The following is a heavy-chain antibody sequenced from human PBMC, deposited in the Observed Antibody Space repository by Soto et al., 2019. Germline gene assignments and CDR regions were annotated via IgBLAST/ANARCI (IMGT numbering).Heavy chain of an antibody. D-gene: IGHD2-2*01. CDR1: GFTFSKYS. CDR3: VRDTKASDCSNTSCHSRDY. Sequence: EVQLVESGGGLVQPGGSLSRSCTASGFTFSKYSMNWACHASGNVLEWISYIRSSISPIYYADSVKGRFTISRDNAKNSLYLEMNSLRAEDMDISYCVRDTKASDCSNTSCHSRDYCGHGILVTVAS. CDR2: IRSSISPI. J-gene: IGHJ4*01. V-gene: IGHV3-48*01.